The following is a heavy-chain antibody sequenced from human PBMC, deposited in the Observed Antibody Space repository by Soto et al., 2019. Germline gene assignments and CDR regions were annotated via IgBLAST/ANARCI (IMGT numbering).Heavy chain of an antibody. CDR3: ARALEGAILAFAI. CDR1: GGSFSGYY. Sequence: SETLSLTCAVYGGSFSGYYWSWIRQPPGKGLEWIGEINHSVSTNYNPSLKSRVTISVDTSKNQFSLKLSSVTAADTAVYYCARALEGAILAFAIWGQGTTVTVSS. V-gene: IGHV4-34*01. D-gene: IGHD1-26*01. CDR2: INHSVST. J-gene: IGHJ3*02.